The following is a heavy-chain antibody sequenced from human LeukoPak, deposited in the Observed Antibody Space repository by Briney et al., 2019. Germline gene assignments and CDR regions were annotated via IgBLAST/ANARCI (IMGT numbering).Heavy chain of an antibody. Sequence: PGGSLRLSCAASGFTFSSYAMSWVRQAPGKGLEWVSAISGSGGSTYYADSVKGRFTISRDNSKNTLYLQMNSPRAEDTAVYYCAKDRGGLLWFGETYDYWGQGTLVTVSS. CDR3: AKDRGGLLWFGETYDY. V-gene: IGHV3-23*01. D-gene: IGHD3-10*01. J-gene: IGHJ4*02. CDR2: ISGSGGST. CDR1: GFTFSSYA.